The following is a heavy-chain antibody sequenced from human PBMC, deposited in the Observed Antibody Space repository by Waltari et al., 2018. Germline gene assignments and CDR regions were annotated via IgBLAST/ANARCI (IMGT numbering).Heavy chain of an antibody. CDR1: GYSISSGYY. V-gene: IGHV4-38-2*02. J-gene: IGHJ4*02. CDR3: ARTPMHFDY. Sequence: KPSETLSLTCTVSGYSISSGYYWGWIRQPPGKGLEWIGSIYHSGSTYYNPSLKSRVTISVDTSKNQFSLKLSSVTAADTAVYYCARTPMHFDYWGQGTLVTVSS. CDR2: IYHSGST.